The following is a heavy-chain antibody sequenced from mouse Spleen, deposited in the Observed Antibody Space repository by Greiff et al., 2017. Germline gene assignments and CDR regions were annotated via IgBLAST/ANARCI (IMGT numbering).Heavy chain of an antibody. Sequence: EVNVVESGGGLVKPGGSLKLSCAASGFTFSSYAMSWVRQTPEKRLEWVATISSGGSYTYYPDSVKGRFTISRDNAKNTLYLQMSSLRSEDTAMYYCARQYGNRYWYFDVWGAGTTVTVSS. J-gene: IGHJ1*01. CDR2: ISSGGSYT. CDR1: GFTFSSYA. CDR3: ARQYGNRYWYFDV. V-gene: IGHV5-9-3*01. D-gene: IGHD2-10*02.